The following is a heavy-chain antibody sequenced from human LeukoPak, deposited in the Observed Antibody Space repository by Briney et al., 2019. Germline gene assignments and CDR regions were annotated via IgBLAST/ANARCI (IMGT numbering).Heavy chain of an antibody. CDR3: ARTVPKGRHISFNYYDSSGYYYEFDP. J-gene: IGHJ5*02. V-gene: IGHV7-4-1*01. D-gene: IGHD3-22*01. Sequence: ASVKVSCKASGYTFTSCAMNWVRQAPGQGLEWMGWINTNTGNPTYAQGFTERFVFSLDTSVSTAYLQICSLKAEDTAVYYCARTVPKGRHISFNYYDSSGYYYEFDPWGQGTLVTVSS. CDR1: GYTFTSCA. CDR2: INTNTGNP.